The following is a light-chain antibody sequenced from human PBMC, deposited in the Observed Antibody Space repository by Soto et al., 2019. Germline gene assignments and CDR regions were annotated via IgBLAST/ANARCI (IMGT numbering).Light chain of an antibody. CDR2: EVS. J-gene: IGLJ3*02. CDR3: SSYTTSSTVV. V-gene: IGLV2-14*01. Sequence: QSVLTQPASVSGSPGQSITISCTGTSSDVGGYNYVSWYQQHPGKAPKLMIYEVSNRPSGVSNRFSGSKSGNTASLTISGLQAEDEADYHCSSYTTSSTVVFGGGTKL. CDR1: SSDVGGYNY.